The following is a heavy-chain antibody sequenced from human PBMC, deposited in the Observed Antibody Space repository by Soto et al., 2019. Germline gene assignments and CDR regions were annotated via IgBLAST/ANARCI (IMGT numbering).Heavy chain of an antibody. CDR2: TYYRSKWYN. V-gene: IGHV6-1*01. CDR3: ARGDCSGGSCYSGSVFDY. CDR1: GDSVSSNSAA. Sequence: SQTLSLTCAISGDSVSSNSAAWNWIRQSPSRGLEWLGRTYYRSKWYNDYAVSVKSRITINPDTSKNQFSLQLNSVTPEDTAVYYCARGDCSGGSCYSGSVFDYWGQGTLVTVSS. D-gene: IGHD2-15*01. J-gene: IGHJ4*02.